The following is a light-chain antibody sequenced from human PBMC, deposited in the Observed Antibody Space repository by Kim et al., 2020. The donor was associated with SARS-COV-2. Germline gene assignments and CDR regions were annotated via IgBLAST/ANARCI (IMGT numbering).Light chain of an antibody. J-gene: IGKJ2*03. CDR2: KIS. CDR3: MQVSKFPNS. CDR1: QSHVHSDGNIY. V-gene: IGKV2-24*01. Sequence: QTASISCRSSQSHVHSDGNIYLKWLHQRPGQAPRLLIYKISTRLSGVPDRFSGSGAGTDFTLKISRVEAEDVGIYYCMQVSKFPNSFGQGTKLEI.